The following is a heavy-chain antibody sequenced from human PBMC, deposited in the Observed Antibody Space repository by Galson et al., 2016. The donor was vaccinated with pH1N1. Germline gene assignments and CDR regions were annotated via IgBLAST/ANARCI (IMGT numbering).Heavy chain of an antibody. J-gene: IGHJ5*01. Sequence: SVKVSCKASGYTFTSYVIHCVRQAPGQRLEWMGWFNAVNGNTKYSQKFQDRVTITTDTSASTAYMELSSLRSEDTALYYCARGPQIVVVEAATPGWFDSWGQGTQVTVSS. D-gene: IGHD2-15*01. V-gene: IGHV1-3*01. CDR1: GYTFTSYV. CDR2: FNAVNGNT. CDR3: ARGPQIVVVEAATPGWFDS.